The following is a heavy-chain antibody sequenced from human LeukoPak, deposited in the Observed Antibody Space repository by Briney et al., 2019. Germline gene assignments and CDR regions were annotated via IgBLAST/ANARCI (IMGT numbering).Heavy chain of an antibody. Sequence: SETLSLACTVSGGSISSGSYYWSWIRQPAGKGLEWIGRIYTSGSTNYNPSLKSRVTISVDTSKNQFSLKLSSVTAADTAVYYCAGGYYDSSGYYPDAFDIWGQGTMVTVSS. CDR2: IYTSGST. V-gene: IGHV4-61*02. J-gene: IGHJ3*02. D-gene: IGHD3-22*01. CDR3: AGGYYDSSGYYPDAFDI. CDR1: GGSISSGSYY.